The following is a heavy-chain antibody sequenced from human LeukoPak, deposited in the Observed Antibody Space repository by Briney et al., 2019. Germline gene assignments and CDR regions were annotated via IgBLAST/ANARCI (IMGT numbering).Heavy chain of an antibody. J-gene: IGHJ2*01. D-gene: IGHD6-19*01. V-gene: IGHV1-2*02. CDR3: AREGYSSGWYESVLSRYFDL. Sequence: ASVNVSCKASGYTFPGYYMHWVRQAPGQGREWMGWINPNSGGTNYAQKFQAMVTMTRDTSISTAYMELSRLTSDDTAVYYCAREGYSSGWYESVLSRYFDLWGRGTLVTVSS. CDR1: GYTFPGYY. CDR2: INPNSGGT.